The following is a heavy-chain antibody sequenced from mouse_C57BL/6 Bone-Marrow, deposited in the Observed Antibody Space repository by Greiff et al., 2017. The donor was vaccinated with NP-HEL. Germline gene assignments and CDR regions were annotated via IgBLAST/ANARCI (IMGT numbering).Heavy chain of an antibody. Sequence: QVQLQQPGAELVRPGTSVKLSCKASGYTFTSYWMHWVKQRPGQGLEWIGVIDPSDSYTNYNQKFKGKATLTVDTSSSTAYMQLSSLTSEDSAVYYCASHYGSSYVGDWGQGTTLTVSS. CDR2: IDPSDSYT. D-gene: IGHD1-1*01. J-gene: IGHJ2*01. CDR1: GYTFTSYW. CDR3: ASHYGSSYVGD. V-gene: IGHV1-59*01.